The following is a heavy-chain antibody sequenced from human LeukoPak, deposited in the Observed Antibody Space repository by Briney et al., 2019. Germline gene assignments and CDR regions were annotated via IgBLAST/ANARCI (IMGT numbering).Heavy chain of an antibody. CDR3: ARGLYDTSGYYLSYFDY. V-gene: IGHV4-59*01. J-gene: IGHJ4*02. CDR2: ISYSGST. CDR1: GGSISTYS. D-gene: IGHD3-22*01. Sequence: ASETLSLTCTVSGGSISTYSWNWIRQPPGKGLEWIGYISYSGSTDYNPSLKSRVTISVDTSKNQFSLKLSSLIAAGTAVYYCARGLYDTSGYYLSYFDYWGQGTLVTVSS.